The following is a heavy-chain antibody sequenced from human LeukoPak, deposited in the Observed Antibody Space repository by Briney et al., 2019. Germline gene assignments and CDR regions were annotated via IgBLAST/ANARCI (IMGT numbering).Heavy chain of an antibody. Sequence: GASVKVSCKASGYTFTSYYMHWVRQAPGQGLEWMGIIKPSAKRTLYAQKFQGRVTVTSDMSTSTVYVELSSLRSEDTAVYYCAREVPETFNFDYWGQGTLVNVSS. D-gene: IGHD2/OR15-2a*01. CDR1: GYTFTSYY. CDR3: AREVPETFNFDY. V-gene: IGHV1-46*01. J-gene: IGHJ4*02. CDR2: IKPSAKRT.